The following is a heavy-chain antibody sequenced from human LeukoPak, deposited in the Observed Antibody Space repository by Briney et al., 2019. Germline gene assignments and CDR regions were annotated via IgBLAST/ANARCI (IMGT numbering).Heavy chain of an antibody. CDR3: AKDQSSDWYGYYYYMDV. V-gene: IGHV1-2*02. CDR1: GYTFTSYY. Sequence: ASVKVSCKASGYTFTSYYMHWVRQAPGQGLEWMGWINPNSGDTNYAQKFQGRVTMTRDTSSSTAYMDLSRLRSDDTAVYYCAKDQSSDWYGYYYYMDVWGKGTTVTISS. CDR2: INPNSGDT. J-gene: IGHJ6*03. D-gene: IGHD6-19*01.